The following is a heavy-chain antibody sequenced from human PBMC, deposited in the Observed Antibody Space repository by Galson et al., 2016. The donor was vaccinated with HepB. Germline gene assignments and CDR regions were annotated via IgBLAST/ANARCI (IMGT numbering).Heavy chain of an antibody. V-gene: IGHV3-9*01. Sequence: SLRLSCAASGFTFEDYALHWVRQTPGKGLEWVSGIRWNSRSIGYADSVKGRFTVSRDNAKRSLYLQMNSLRTEDTALYFCAKSLRVLRPLNDWGQGSQVIVSA. J-gene: IGHJ4*02. D-gene: IGHD3-3*01. CDR3: AKSLRVLRPLND. CDR1: GFTFEDYA. CDR2: IRWNSRSI.